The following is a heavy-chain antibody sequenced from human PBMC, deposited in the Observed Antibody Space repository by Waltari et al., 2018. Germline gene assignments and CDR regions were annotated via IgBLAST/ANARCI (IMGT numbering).Heavy chain of an antibody. CDR1: GGSISGYS. V-gene: IGHV4-4*07. Sequence: QVQLQESGPGLVKPSETLSPTCTVPGGSISGYSWSWIRQPAGKGLEWIGRFYSSGSTNYNPSLKSRVTMSVDTSKNQFSLKLSSVTAADTAVYYCARESVNWFDPWGQGTLVTVSS. J-gene: IGHJ5*02. CDR3: ARESVNWFDP. CDR2: FYSSGST.